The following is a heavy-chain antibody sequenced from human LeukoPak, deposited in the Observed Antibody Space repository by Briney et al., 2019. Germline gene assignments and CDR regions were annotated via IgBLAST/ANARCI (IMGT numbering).Heavy chain of an antibody. J-gene: IGHJ4*02. D-gene: IGHD6-19*01. CDR1: GLTFSSYA. V-gene: IGHV3-30*14. Sequence: GGSLRLSCAASGLTFSSYAMHWVRQAPGKGLEWVAVISYDGSNKYYADSVKGRFTISRDNSKNTLYLQMNSLRAEDTAVYYCARMPDSSGWKGSLDYWGQGTLVTVSS. CDR2: ISYDGSNK. CDR3: ARMPDSSGWKGSLDY.